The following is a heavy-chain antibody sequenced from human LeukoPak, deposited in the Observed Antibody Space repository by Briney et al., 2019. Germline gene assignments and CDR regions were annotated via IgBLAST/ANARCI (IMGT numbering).Heavy chain of an antibody. CDR3: ARESTL. Sequence: GGSLRPSCAASGFTFSSYAMHWVRQAPGKGLEYVSAISSNGGSTYYANSVKGRFTISRDNSKNTLYLQMGSLRAEDMAVYYCARESTLWGQGTLVTVSS. CDR1: GFTFSSYA. J-gene: IGHJ4*02. V-gene: IGHV3-64*01. CDR2: ISSNGGST.